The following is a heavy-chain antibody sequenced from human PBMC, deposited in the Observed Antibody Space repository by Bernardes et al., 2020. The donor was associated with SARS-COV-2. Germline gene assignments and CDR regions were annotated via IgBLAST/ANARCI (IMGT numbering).Heavy chain of an antibody. D-gene: IGHD1-1*01. CDR3: ARYDDRDAFDI. V-gene: IGHV4-39*07. J-gene: IGHJ3*02. Sequence: SETLSLTCTVSGGSISSTSYYWGWIRQAPGKGLEWIGSIYSSGSSYYNPSLQSRVSGSVDTSRNQFSLKLSSVTAADTAVYYCARYDDRDAFDIWGQGTMVTVSS. CDR1: GGSISSTSYY. CDR2: IYSSGSS.